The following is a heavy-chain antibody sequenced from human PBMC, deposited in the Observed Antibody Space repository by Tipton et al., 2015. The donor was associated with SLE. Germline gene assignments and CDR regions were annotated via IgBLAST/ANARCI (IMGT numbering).Heavy chain of an antibody. CDR1: GYTFTNYG. V-gene: IGHV1-18*01. J-gene: IGHJ4*02. CDR2: ISTSNGNT. Sequence: QSGPEVKEPGASLRVSCKASGYTFTNYGLSWVRQAPGQGLEWMGWISTSNGNTKYAQKFQERVTMTTDTSTTTAYMDLSSLISDDTAIYYCARECSGTGCLADWGQGTLVTVSS. D-gene: IGHD2-2*01. CDR3: ARECSGTGCLAD.